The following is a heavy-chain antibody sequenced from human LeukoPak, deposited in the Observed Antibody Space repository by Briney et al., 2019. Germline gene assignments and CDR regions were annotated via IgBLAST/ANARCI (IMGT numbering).Heavy chain of an antibody. CDR2: INPSGGST. CDR1: GYTFTSYH. D-gene: IGHD6-19*01. V-gene: IGHV1-46*01. CDR3: ASYLSGWPMKY. Sequence: ASVKVSCKASGYTFTSYHMYWVRQAPGQGLEWMGIINPSGGSTSYAQKFQDRVTMTRDMSTGTVYMELSSLRSEDTAVYYCASYLSGWPMKYWGQGTLVTVSS. J-gene: IGHJ4*02.